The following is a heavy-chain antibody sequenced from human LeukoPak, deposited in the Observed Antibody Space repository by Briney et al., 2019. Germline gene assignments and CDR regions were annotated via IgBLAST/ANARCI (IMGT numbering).Heavy chain of an antibody. V-gene: IGHV3-53*05. J-gene: IGHJ6*04. CDR3: AKDQAYYYDSRGLMDV. D-gene: IGHD3-22*01. CDR2: IYSGGST. Sequence: GSLRLSCAASGFTVSSNYMSWVRQAPGKGLEWVSVIYSGGSTYYADSVKGRFTISRDNSRNTLYLQMNSLRAEDTAVYYCAKDQAYYYDSRGLMDVWGKGTTVTVSS. CDR1: GFTVSSNY.